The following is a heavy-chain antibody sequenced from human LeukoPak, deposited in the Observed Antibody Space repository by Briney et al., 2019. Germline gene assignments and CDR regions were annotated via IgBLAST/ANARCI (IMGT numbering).Heavy chain of an antibody. CDR1: GFTFSSYG. V-gene: IGHV3-30*18. CDR3: AKDWAVATYLYYYMDV. D-gene: IGHD6-19*01. J-gene: IGHJ6*03. CDR2: ISFDGSNK. Sequence: GRSLRLSCAASGFTFSSYGMHWVRQAPGKGLEWVAVISFDGSNKYYADSVKGRFTISRDNSKNTLFLQMNSLRAEDTALYYCAKDWAVATYLYYYMDVWGQGTTVTVS.